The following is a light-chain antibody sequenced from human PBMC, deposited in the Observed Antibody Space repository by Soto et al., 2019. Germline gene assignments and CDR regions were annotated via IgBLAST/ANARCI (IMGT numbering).Light chain of an antibody. Sequence: QSVLTQPPSVSGAPGQRVTISCTGSSSNIGAGYDVHWYQQLPGTAPKLLIYGNSNRPSGVPDRFSGSKSGTSASLAITGLQAEDDADYYCQSYASSLTGRVFGTGTKVT. CDR3: QSYASSLTGRV. J-gene: IGLJ1*01. CDR2: GNS. CDR1: SSNIGAGYD. V-gene: IGLV1-40*01.